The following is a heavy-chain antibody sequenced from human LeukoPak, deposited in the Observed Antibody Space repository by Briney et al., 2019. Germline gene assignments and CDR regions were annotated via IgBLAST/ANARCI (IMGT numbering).Heavy chain of an antibody. CDR3: ARDGYSGGAFDI. Sequence: ASVKVSCKASGYTFTGNYMHRARQAPGQGLEWMGWIYPNSGGTNYAQKFQGRVTMTRDTSISTAYMELTRLRSDDTAVYYCARDGYSGGAFDIWGQGTMVTVSS. CDR2: IYPNSGGT. D-gene: IGHD5-12*01. J-gene: IGHJ3*02. V-gene: IGHV1-2*02. CDR1: GYTFTGNY.